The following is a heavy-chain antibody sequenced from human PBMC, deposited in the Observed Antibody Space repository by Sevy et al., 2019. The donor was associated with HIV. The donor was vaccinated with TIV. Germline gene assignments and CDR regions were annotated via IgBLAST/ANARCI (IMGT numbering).Heavy chain of an antibody. V-gene: IGHV3-30*18. D-gene: IGHD6-19*01. CDR2: ISYDGRNK. Sequence: GESLKISCAASGFTFSSYGMHWVRQAPGKGLGGVAVISYDGRNKYYADSVKGRFTIFRDKSKNTLYLQMNSLSAEDPAVYYFAKYDVAVAGRSFDYWGQGTLVTVSS. J-gene: IGHJ4*02. CDR1: GFTFSSYG. CDR3: AKYDVAVAGRSFDY.